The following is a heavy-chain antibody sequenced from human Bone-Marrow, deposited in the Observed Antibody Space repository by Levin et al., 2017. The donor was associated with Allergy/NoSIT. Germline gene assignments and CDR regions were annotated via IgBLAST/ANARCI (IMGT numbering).Heavy chain of an antibody. CDR1: GFTFSSYW. J-gene: IGHJ4*02. CDR2: IKQDGSEK. V-gene: IGHV3-7*01. D-gene: IGHD3-22*01. CDR3: ARASFRITMIVVSSGYFDY. Sequence: GGSLRLSCAASGFTFSSYWMSWVRQAPGKGLEWVANIKQDGSEKYYVDSVKGRFTISRDNAKNSLYLQMNSLRAEDTAVYYCARASFRITMIVVSSGYFDYWGQGTLVTVSS.